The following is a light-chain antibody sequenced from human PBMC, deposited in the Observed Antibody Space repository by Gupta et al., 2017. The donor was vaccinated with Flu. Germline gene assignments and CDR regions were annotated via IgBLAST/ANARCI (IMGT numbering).Light chain of an antibody. CDR2: DAS. V-gene: IGKV3-11*01. CDR3: RQHGNCPPYT. Sequence: EIVLTQSPATLSLSPGESATLSCRATESISTYLAWYQQKPGQIPRLLIFDASNRATGVPFRFSGSGSGTDFTLTINSREPEDFAVYYCRQHGNCPPYTFGQGTKVEIK. CDR1: ESISTY. J-gene: IGKJ2*01.